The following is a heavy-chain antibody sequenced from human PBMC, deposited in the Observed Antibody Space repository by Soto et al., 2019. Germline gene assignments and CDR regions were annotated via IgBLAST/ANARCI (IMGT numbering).Heavy chain of an antibody. J-gene: IGHJ6*02. Sequence: GGSLRLSCAASGFTFSSYAMSWVRQAPGKGLEWVSAISGSGGSTYYADSVKGRFTISRDNSKNTLYLQMNSLRAEDTAVYYCAKCVVARPIYYYYGMDVWGQGTTVTVSS. V-gene: IGHV3-23*01. CDR3: AKCVVARPIYYYYGMDV. D-gene: IGHD6-6*01. CDR2: ISGSGGST. CDR1: GFTFSSYA.